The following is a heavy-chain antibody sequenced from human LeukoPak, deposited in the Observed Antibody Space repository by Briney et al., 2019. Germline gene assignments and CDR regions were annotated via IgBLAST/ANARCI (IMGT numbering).Heavy chain of an antibody. CDR3: ARGYRSRHYYDSSGMAHGY. CDR2: MNPNSGNT. D-gene: IGHD3-22*01. J-gene: IGHJ4*02. CDR1: GYTFTSYD. Sequence: ASVKVSCKASGYTFTSYDINWVRQAPGQGLEWMGWMNPNSGNTGYAQKFQGRVTMTRNTSISTAYMELSSLRSEDTAVYYCARGYRSRHYYDSSGMAHGYWGQGTLVTVSS. V-gene: IGHV1-8*01.